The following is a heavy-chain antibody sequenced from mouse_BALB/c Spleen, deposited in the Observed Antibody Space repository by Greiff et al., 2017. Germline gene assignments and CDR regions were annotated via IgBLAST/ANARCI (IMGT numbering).Heavy chain of an antibody. V-gene: IGHV2-9*02. CDR3: AIITTVVNWYFDV. CDR2: IWAGGST. CDR1: GFSLTSYG. D-gene: IGHD1-1*01. Sequence: QVQLQQSGPGLVAPSQSLSITCTVSGFSLTSYGVHWVRQPPGKGLEWLGVIWAGGSTNYNSALMSRLSISKDNSKSQVFLKMNSLQTDDTAMYYCAIITTVVNWYFDVWGAGTTVTVSS. J-gene: IGHJ1*01.